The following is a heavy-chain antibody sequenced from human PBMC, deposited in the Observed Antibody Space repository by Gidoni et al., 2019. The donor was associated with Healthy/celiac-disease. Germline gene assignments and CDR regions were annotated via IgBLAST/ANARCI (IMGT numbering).Heavy chain of an antibody. J-gene: IGHJ5*02. Sequence: GKKPGSSMKVSCKASGGTFSSYAISWVRQAPGQGLEWMGGIIPIFGTANYAQKYQGRVTITADESTSTADMELSSLRSEDTAVYYCARYEISRSKVNWFDPWGQGTLVTVSS. V-gene: IGHV1-69*01. CDR3: ARYEISRSKVNWFDP. D-gene: IGHD3-16*02. CDR2: IIPIFGTA. CDR1: GGTFSSYA.